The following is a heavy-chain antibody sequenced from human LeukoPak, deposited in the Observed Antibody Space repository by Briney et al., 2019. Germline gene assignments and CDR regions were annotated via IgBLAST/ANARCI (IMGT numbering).Heavy chain of an antibody. CDR2: IIPISATP. J-gene: IGHJ4*01. CDR1: GSTFSSYA. Sequence: SVKVSCKPSGSTFSSYAISWVRQAPGQGLEWMGGIIPISATPTYAQNFRDRITITADESTSTTYMHLSSLRFDDTAVYYCASRGEQWQPEGPRFDFWGHGTLVTVSS. CDR3: ASRGEQWQPEGPRFDF. V-gene: IGHV1-69*01. D-gene: IGHD6-19*01.